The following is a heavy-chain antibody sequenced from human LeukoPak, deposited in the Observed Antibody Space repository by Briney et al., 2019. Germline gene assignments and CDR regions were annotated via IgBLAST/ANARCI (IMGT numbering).Heavy chain of an antibody. V-gene: IGHV6-1*01. CDR2: TYYRSKWYN. Sequence: SQTLSLTCAISGDSVSSNSAAWSWIRQSPSRGLEWLGRTYYRSKWYNDYAVSVKSRITINPDTSKNQFSLQLNSVTPEDTAVYYCARSSADFWSGPRWFDAWGQGTLVAVSS. CDR3: ARSSADFWSGPRWFDA. D-gene: IGHD3-3*01. CDR1: GDSVSSNSAA. J-gene: IGHJ5*02.